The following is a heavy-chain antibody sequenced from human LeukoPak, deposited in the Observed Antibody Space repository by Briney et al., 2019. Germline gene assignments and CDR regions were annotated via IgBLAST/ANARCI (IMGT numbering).Heavy chain of an antibody. CDR3: ARANLLGFDY. J-gene: IGHJ4*02. Sequence: GGSLRLSCAASGFTFSSYEMNWVRQAPGKGLEWVSYISSSGSTIYYADSVKGRFTISRDNAKNSLYLQMNSLRPEDTAVYYCARANLLGFDYWGQGTLLTASS. CDR2: ISSSGSTI. CDR1: GFTFSSYE. V-gene: IGHV3-48*03. D-gene: IGHD2-15*01.